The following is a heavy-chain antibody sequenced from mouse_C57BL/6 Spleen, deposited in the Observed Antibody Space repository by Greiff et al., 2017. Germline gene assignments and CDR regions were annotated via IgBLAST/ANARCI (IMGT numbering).Heavy chain of an antibody. Sequence: QVQLKESGAELVRPGTSVKVSCKASGYAFTNYLIEWVKQRPGQGLEWIGVINPGSGGTNYNEKFKGKATLTADKSSSTAYMQLSSLTSEDSAVYFCARSGDYGSSYEAMDYWGQGTSVTVSS. D-gene: IGHD1-1*01. J-gene: IGHJ4*01. CDR1: GYAFTNYL. CDR2: INPGSGGT. CDR3: ARSGDYGSSYEAMDY. V-gene: IGHV1-54*01.